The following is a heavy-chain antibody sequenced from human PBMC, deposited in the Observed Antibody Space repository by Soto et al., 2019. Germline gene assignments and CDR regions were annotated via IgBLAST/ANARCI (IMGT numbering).Heavy chain of an antibody. Sequence: QLQLQESGPGLVKPSETLSLTCTVSGDSISITSYYWGWVRQPPGKGLEWIGSIHYSGSTHYNPSLQSRVTISGDASKKQFSLKLRSVTAADTAVYYCPSTKDETLYFDYWGQGTLVTVSS. CDR3: PSTKDETLYFDY. CDR1: GDSISITSYY. V-gene: IGHV4-39*01. D-gene: IGHD2-15*01. CDR2: IHYSGST. J-gene: IGHJ4*02.